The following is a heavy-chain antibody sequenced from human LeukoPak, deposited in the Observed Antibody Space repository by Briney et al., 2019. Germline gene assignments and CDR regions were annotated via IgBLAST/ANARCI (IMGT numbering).Heavy chain of an antibody. CDR3: ARENSYYDSSGYYYGSGYFDY. CDR1: GGSISSYY. D-gene: IGHD3-22*01. CDR2: IYYSGST. V-gene: IGHV4-59*01. J-gene: IGHJ4*02. Sequence: SSETLSLTCTVSGGSISSYYWSWIRQPPGKGLEWIGYIYYSGSTNYNPSLKSRVTISVDTSKNQFSLKLSSVTAADTALYYCARENSYYDSSGYYYGSGYFDYWGQGTLVTVSS.